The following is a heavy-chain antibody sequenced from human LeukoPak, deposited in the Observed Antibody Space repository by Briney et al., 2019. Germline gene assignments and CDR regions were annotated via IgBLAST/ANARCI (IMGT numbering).Heavy chain of an antibody. CDR3: ASSVDGLFDY. D-gene: IGHD2-15*01. J-gene: IGHJ4*02. V-gene: IGHV4-39*01. CDR2: IYYSGST. CDR1: GGSISSSSYY. Sequence: KPSETLSLTCTVSGGSISSSSYYWGWIRQPPGKGLEWIGSIYYSGSTYYNPSLKSRVTISVDTSKNQFSLKLSSVTAADTAVYYCASSVDGLFDYWGQGTLVTVSS.